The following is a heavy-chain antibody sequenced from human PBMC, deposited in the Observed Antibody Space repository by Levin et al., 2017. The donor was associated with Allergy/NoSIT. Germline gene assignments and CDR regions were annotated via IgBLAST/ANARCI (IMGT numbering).Heavy chain of an antibody. D-gene: IGHD2-15*01. CDR3: ARDGEGTDYCSGGSCQNYYYYGMDV. CDR2: IIPIFGTA. Sequence: PGESLKISCKASGGTFSSYAISWVRQAPGQGLEWMGGIIPIFGTANYAQKFQGRVTITADESTSTAYMELSSLRSEDTAVYYCARDGEGTDYCSGGSCQNYYYYGMDVWGQGTTVTVSS. J-gene: IGHJ6*02. CDR1: GGTFSSYA. V-gene: IGHV1-69*01.